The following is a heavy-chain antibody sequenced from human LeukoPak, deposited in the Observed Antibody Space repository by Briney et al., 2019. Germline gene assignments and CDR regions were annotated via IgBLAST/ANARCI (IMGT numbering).Heavy chain of an antibody. D-gene: IGHD2-8*01. CDR2: VYYSGST. Sequence: PSETLSLTCTVSSGSIGSSSNYWGWIRQAPGKGLEWIGNVYYSGSTFYNPPLKSRVTISVDTSKNQFSLKLRSVTAADTAIYYCARASFNVVFGNWFDPWGQGTLVTVSS. J-gene: IGHJ5*02. CDR1: SGSIGSSSNY. V-gene: IGHV4-39*01. CDR3: ARASFNVVFGNWFDP.